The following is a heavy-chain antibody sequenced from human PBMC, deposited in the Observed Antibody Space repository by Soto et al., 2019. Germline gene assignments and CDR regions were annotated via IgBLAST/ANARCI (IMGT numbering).Heavy chain of an antibody. D-gene: IGHD2-2*01. J-gene: IGHJ1*01. V-gene: IGHV1-69*02. CDR2: IIPILGIA. CDR3: ARGYCSSTSCYGYFQH. Sequence: SVKVSCKASGGTFSSYTISWVRQAPGQGLEWMGRIIPILGIANYAQKFQGRVTITADKSTSTAYMELSSLRSEDTAVYYCARGYCSSTSCYGYFQHWGQGTLVTVSS. CDR1: GGTFSSYT.